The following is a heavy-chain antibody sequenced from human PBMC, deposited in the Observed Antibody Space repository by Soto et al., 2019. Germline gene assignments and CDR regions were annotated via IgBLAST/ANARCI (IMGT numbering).Heavy chain of an antibody. J-gene: IGHJ2*01. CDR3: ARYISGRSFDL. Sequence: GASVKVSGKASGYTFTSYAMHWVRQAPGQSLEWMGWISAGNGYTKYSQKFQGRVTITRDTSASTAYVELSSLTSEDTAVYYCARYISGRSFDLWGRGTLVTVSS. D-gene: IGHD6-19*01. V-gene: IGHV1-3*01. CDR2: ISAGNGYT. CDR1: GYTFTSYA.